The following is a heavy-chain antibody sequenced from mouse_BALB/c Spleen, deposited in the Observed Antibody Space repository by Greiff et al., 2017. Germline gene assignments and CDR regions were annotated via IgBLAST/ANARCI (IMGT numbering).Heavy chain of an antibody. CDR1: GFSLTSYG. V-gene: IGHV2-9*02. CDR3: ARDHYGSSYGVWFAY. D-gene: IGHD1-1*01. Sequence: VQLVESGPGLVAPSQSLSITCTVSGFSLTSYGVHWVRQPPGKGLEWLGVIWAGGSTNYNSALMSRLSISKDNSKSQVFLKMNSLQTDDTAMYYCARDHYGSSYGVWFAYWGQGTLVTVSA. J-gene: IGHJ3*01. CDR2: IWAGGST.